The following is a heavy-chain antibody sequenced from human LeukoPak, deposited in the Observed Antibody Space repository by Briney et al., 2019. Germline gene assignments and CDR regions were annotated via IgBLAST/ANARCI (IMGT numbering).Heavy chain of an antibody. J-gene: IGHJ3*02. D-gene: IGHD2-21*01. Sequence: ASLKVSCKDSGYTFTGYYMHWVRQAPGQGFEWMGWINANSGGTNYAQKFQGRVTITRDTSISTAYMELSRLRSDDTAVYYCARGLAGRRHKDYASDIWGQGTMVTVSS. CDR1: GYTFTGYY. CDR3: ARGLAGRRHKDYASDI. V-gene: IGHV1-2*02. CDR2: INANSGGT.